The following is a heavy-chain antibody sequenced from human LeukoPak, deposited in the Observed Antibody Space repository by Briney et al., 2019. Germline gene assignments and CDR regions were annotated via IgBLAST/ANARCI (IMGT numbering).Heavy chain of an antibody. Sequence: SETLSLNCTVSGVSISSGGYYWSWLRQHPGKGLEWIGYIYYSGSTYYDPSLKSRVTISVDTSKNQFSLKLSSVTAADTAVYYCARAGGSYPWFDPWGQGTLVTVSS. D-gene: IGHD1-26*01. CDR1: GVSISSGGYY. J-gene: IGHJ5*02. CDR3: ARAGGSYPWFDP. CDR2: IYYSGST. V-gene: IGHV4-31*03.